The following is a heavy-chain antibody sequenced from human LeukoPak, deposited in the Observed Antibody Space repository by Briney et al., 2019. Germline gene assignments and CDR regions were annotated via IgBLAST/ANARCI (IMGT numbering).Heavy chain of an antibody. CDR1: RFTFGDYA. V-gene: IGHV3-49*03. D-gene: IGHD4-17*01. CDR3: ARSCGDYDTWRYYYGMDV. J-gene: IGHJ6*02. Sequence: GVSLTLSCIAYRFTFGDYAMSWLRQAPGKGLVWGGFIRSKAYGGTTEYAASVKGRFTISRDDSKSIAYLQMNSLKTEDTAVYYCARSCGDYDTWRYYYGMDVWGQGTTVTVSS. CDR2: IRSKAYGGTT.